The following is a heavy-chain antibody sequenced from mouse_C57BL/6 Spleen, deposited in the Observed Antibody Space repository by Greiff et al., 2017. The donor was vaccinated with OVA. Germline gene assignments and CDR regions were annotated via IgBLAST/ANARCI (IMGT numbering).Heavy chain of an antibody. J-gene: IGHJ3*01. CDR3: ARSSVFAY. CDR1: GFTFSDYG. V-gene: IGHV5-17*01. CDR2: ISSGSSTI. Sequence: EVKVVESGGGLVKPGGSLTLSCAASGFTFSDYGMHWVRQAPEKGLEWVAYISSGSSTIYYADTVKGRFTISRDNAKNTLFLQMTSLRSEDTAMYYCARSSVFAYGGKGTLVTVSA. D-gene: IGHD1-1*01.